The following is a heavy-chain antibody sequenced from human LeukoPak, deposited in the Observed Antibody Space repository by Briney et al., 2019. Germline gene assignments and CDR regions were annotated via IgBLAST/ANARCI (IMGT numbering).Heavy chain of an antibody. V-gene: IGHV3-48*01. CDR3: AMVDYGDYVDY. Sequence: GGSLRLSCAASGFTFSSYSMNWVRQAPGKGLEWVSYISSSSSTIYYADSVKGRFTISRDNSKNTLYLQMNSLRAEDTAVYYCAMVDYGDYVDYWGQGTLVTVSS. CDR1: GFTFSSYS. CDR2: ISSSSSTI. D-gene: IGHD4-17*01. J-gene: IGHJ4*02.